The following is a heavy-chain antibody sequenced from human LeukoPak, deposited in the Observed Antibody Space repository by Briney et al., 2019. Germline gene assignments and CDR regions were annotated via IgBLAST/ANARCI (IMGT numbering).Heavy chain of an antibody. Sequence: PGGSLRLSCAASGFSFSIYAMSWVRQAPGKGLEWVSAISPGGDTIYYLDSVKGQFTISRDNSKNTLYLQMNSLRAEDTAVYYCARRTTVVGPAPFDHWGQGTLVTVSS. D-gene: IGHD4-23*01. V-gene: IGHV3-23*01. CDR2: ISPGGDTI. CDR1: GFSFSIYA. J-gene: IGHJ4*02. CDR3: ARRTTVVGPAPFDH.